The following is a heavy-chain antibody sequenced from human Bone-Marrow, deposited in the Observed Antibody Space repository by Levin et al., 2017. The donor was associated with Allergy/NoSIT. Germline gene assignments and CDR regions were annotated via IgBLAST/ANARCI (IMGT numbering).Heavy chain of an antibody. D-gene: IGHD6-13*01. CDR3: ASRTDAGTGWSLGMDV. V-gene: IGHV3-30*04. Sequence: GESLKISCTVSGFTFSRYAFHWVRQAPGKGLEWMALISSDGRHVYYADSVKGRFTISRDNSNNTLYLAIDSLRAEDSAMYYCASRTDAGTGWSLGMDVWGPGTTVTVSS. J-gene: IGHJ6*01. CDR1: GFTFSRYA. CDR2: ISSDGRHV.